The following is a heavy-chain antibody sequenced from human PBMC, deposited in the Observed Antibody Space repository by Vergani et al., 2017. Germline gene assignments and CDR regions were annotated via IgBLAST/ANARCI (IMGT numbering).Heavy chain of an antibody. V-gene: IGHV4-39*01. CDR3: ARKGMERITIFGVVTHPYWYFDL. Sequence: QLQLQESGPGLVKPSETLSLTCTVSGGSINSRSYFWGWIRQPPGKGLEWIGSIYYSGSTYYNTSLKSRVTISVDTSKNQFSLKLSSVTAADTAVYYCARKGMERITIFGVVTHPYWYFDLWGRGTLVTVSS. D-gene: IGHD3-3*01. CDR1: GGSINSRSYF. CDR2: IYYSGST. J-gene: IGHJ2*01.